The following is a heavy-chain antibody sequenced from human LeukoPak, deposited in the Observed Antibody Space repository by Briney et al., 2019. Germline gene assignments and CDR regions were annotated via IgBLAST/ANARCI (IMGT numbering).Heavy chain of an antibody. J-gene: IGHJ4*02. Sequence: KPSETLSLTCTVSGGSISSSRYYWGWIRQPPGKGLEGIGSICYTGSTYYNPSLRSRVSISVDTSKNQFTLKLSSVTAADTAVYYCARRGVVATPDANFWGQGTLVTVSS. V-gene: IGHV4-39*01. CDR3: ARRGVVATPDANF. CDR1: GGSISSSRYY. D-gene: IGHD5-12*01. CDR2: ICYTGST.